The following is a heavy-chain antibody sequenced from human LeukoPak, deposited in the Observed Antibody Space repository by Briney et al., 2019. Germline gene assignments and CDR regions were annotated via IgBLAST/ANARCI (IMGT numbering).Heavy chain of an antibody. J-gene: IGHJ6*04. V-gene: IGHV3-21*01. D-gene: IGHD6-13*01. CDR2: ISSSSSYI. Sequence: GGSLRLSCAASGFTFSSYSMNWVRQAPGKGLEWVSSISSSSSYIYYADSVKGRFTISRDNAKNSLYLQMNSLRAEDTAVYYCARDRIAAAGHDYYGMDVWGKGTTVTVSS. CDR3: ARDRIAAAGHDYYGMDV. CDR1: GFTFSSYS.